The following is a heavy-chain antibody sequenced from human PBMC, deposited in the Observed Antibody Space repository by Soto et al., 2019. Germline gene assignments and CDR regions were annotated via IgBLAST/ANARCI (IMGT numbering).Heavy chain of an antibody. V-gene: IGHV3-23*01. J-gene: IGHJ4*02. CDR2: ISGSGVST. D-gene: IGHD3-9*01. Sequence: PGGSLRLSCAASGFNFGRYAMSWVRQAPGKGLEWVSGISGSGVSTYYADSVKGRFTISRDNSKNTLYLQMNSLRAEDTAVYYCAKIGVSTVPNLYYFDSWGQGTLVTVSS. CDR3: AKIGVSTVPNLYYFDS. CDR1: GFNFGRYA.